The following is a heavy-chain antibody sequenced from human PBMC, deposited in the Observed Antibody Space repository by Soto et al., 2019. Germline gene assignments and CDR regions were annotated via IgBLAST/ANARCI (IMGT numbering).Heavy chain of an antibody. CDR1: GDSVSSNSAA. CDR2: TYYRSKWYN. CDR3: ARDSDYGDKEVNWFDP. V-gene: IGHV6-1*01. Sequence: PSQTRSLTCAISGDSVSSNSAAWNWIRQSPSRGLEWLGRTYYRSKWYNDYAVSVKSRITINPDTSKNQFSLQLNSVTPEDTAVYYCARDSDYGDKEVNWFDPWGQGTLVTVSS. J-gene: IGHJ5*02. D-gene: IGHD4-17*01.